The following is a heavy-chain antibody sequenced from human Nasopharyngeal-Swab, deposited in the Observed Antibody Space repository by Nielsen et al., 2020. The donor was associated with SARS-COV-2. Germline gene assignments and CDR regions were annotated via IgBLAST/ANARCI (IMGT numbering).Heavy chain of an antibody. CDR3: ARDIPLDGYYYGMDV. CDR1: GGSISSYY. D-gene: IGHD2-2*02. J-gene: IGHJ6*02. V-gene: IGHV4-4*07. CDR2: IYTSGST. Sequence: SETLSLTCTVSGGSISSYYWSWIRQPAGKGLEWIGRIYTSGSTNYNPSLKSRVTMSVDTSKNQFSLKLSSVTAADTVVYYCARDIPLDGYYYGMDVWGQGTTVTVSS.